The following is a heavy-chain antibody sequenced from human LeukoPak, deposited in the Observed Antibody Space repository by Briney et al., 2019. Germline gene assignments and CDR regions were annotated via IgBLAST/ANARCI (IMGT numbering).Heavy chain of an antibody. Sequence: SVKVSCKASGGTFSSYAISWVRQAPGQGLEWMGRIIPIFGTANYAQKFQGRVTITTDESTSTAYMELSSLRSEDTAVYYCARGRPGDHSAFDIWGQGTMVTVSS. J-gene: IGHJ3*02. V-gene: IGHV1-69*05. D-gene: IGHD7-27*01. CDR2: IIPIFGTA. CDR1: GGTFSSYA. CDR3: ARGRPGDHSAFDI.